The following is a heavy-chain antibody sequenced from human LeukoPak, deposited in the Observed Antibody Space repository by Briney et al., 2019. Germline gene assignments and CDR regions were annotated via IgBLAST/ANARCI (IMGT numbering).Heavy chain of an antibody. D-gene: IGHD2-21*01. CDR2: INHSGST. J-gene: IGHJ5*02. Sequence: SETLSLTCAVYGGSFSGYYWSWIRQPPGKGLEWIGEINHSGSTNYNPSLKSRVTISVDTSKNQSSLKLSSVTAADTAVYYCARGRHRPQTVVGGARGPTWFGPGGQGPLVPVSS. CDR1: GGSFSGYY. CDR3: ARGRHRPQTVVGGARGPTWFGP. V-gene: IGHV4-34*01.